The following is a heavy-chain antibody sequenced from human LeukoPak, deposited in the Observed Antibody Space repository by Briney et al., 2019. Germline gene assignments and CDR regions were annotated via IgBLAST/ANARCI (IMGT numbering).Heavy chain of an antibody. V-gene: IGHV3-30*02. D-gene: IGHD6-13*01. J-gene: IGHJ6*02. CDR3: AKVSIAAAGTVYYYGMDV. CDR2: IWNDGSNN. Sequence: GGSLRLSCAASGFTFSSFGMHWVRQAPGKGLEWVAVIWNDGSNNYYADSVKGRFTISRDNAKNTLYLQMNSLRTEDTALYYCAKVSIAAAGTVYYYGMDVWGQGTTVTVSS. CDR1: GFTFSSFG.